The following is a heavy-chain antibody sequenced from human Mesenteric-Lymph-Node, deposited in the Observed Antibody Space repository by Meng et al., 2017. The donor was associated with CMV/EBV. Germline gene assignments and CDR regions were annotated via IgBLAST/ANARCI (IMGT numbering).Heavy chain of an antibody. CDR1: GLMSTYS. Sequence: GESLKISCVVSGLMSTYSMDWVRQAPGKGLVWVSRINSDGSSTSYADSVKGRFTISRDNSKNTLYLQMNSLRAEDTAVYYCARDLRGGLDYWGQGTLVTVSS. J-gene: IGHJ4*02. V-gene: IGHV3-74*01. CDR2: INSDGSST. CDR3: ARDLRGGLDY. D-gene: IGHD2-15*01.